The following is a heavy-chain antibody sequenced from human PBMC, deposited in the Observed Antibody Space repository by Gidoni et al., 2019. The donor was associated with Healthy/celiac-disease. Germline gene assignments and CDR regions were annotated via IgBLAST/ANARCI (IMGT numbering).Heavy chain of an antibody. CDR1: GFTFDDYA. V-gene: IGHV3-9*01. D-gene: IGHD6-13*01. CDR3: AKGGKQQLVLGY. J-gene: IGHJ4*02. CDR2: ISWNSGSI. Sequence: EVQLVESGGGLVQPGRSLRLSCAASGFTFDDYAMHWVRHAPGKGLEWVSGISWNSGSIGYADSVKGRVTISRDNAKNSLYLQMNSLRAEDTALYYCAKGGKQQLVLGYWGQGTLVTVSS.